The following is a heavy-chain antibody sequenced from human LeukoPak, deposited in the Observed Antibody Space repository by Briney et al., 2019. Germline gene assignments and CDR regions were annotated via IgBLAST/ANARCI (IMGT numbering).Heavy chain of an antibody. Sequence: GGSLRLSCAASGFTFSSYWMHWVRQAPGKGLVWVSRINSDEISTSYADSVKGRFTISRDNAKNTLYLQMNSLRAEDTAVYYCARDGNSYGYYYGMDVWGQGTTVTVSS. V-gene: IGHV3-74*01. CDR1: GFTFSSYW. D-gene: IGHD5-18*01. J-gene: IGHJ6*02. CDR3: ARDGNSYGYYYGMDV. CDR2: INSDEIST.